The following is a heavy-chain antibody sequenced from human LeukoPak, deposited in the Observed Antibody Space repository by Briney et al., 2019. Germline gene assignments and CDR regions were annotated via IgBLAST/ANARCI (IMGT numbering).Heavy chain of an antibody. CDR3: ARFSGYDSTQVDY. Sequence: ASVKVSCKASGYTFTGYYMHWVRQAPGQGLEWMGWINPNSGGTNYAQKFQGRVTMTRDTSISTAYMELSRLRSDDTAVYYCARFSGYDSTQVDYWGQGTLVTVSS. D-gene: IGHD5-12*01. J-gene: IGHJ4*02. V-gene: IGHV1-2*02. CDR1: GYTFTGYY. CDR2: INPNSGGT.